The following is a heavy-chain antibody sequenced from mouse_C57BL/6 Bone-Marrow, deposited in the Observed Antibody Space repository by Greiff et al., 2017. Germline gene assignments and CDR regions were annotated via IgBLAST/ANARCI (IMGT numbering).Heavy chain of an antibody. CDR1: GYTFTSYD. CDR3: ARVEFDGSSGDWYFDV. CDR2: IYPRDGST. V-gene: IGHV1-85*01. D-gene: IGHD1-1*01. Sequence: QVQLQQSGPELVKPGASVKLSCKASGYTFTSYDLNWVKQRPGQGLEWIGWIYPRDGSTKYNEKFKGKATLTVDTSSSTAYMELHSLTSEDSAVYFCARVEFDGSSGDWYFDVWGTGTTVTVSS. J-gene: IGHJ1*03.